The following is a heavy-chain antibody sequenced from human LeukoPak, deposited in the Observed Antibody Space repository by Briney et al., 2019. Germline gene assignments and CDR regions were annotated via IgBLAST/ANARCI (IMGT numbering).Heavy chain of an antibody. J-gene: IGHJ1*01. Sequence: RGSLSPSCAVSGFSASNNEMSGVRQAPGKGLEWVSSISSTSSYIYYADSVKGRFTISRDNAKHSLYLQMNSLRAEDTAVYYCARDPGGIAVPGLGLDFHHWGQGNMVTVSS. CDR2: ISSTSSYI. V-gene: IGHV3-21*01. D-gene: IGHD6-19*01. CDR3: ARDPGGIAVPGLGLDFHH. CDR1: GFSASNNE.